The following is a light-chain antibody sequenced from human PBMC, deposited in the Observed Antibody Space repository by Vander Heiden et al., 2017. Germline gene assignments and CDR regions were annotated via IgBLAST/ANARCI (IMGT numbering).Light chain of an antibody. CDR1: SGYSNCR. J-gene: IGLJ1*01. CDR2: VGTGGIVG. CDR3: GADHGSGSNFVYV. Sequence: QPVLTQPPSASASLGASVTLTCTLSSGYSNCRVDWYQQRPGKCPRFVMPVGTGGIVGSKGDGIPDRFSVLGSGLNRYLTIKNIQEEDESDYHCGADHGSGSNFVYVFGTGTKVTVL. V-gene: IGLV9-49*01.